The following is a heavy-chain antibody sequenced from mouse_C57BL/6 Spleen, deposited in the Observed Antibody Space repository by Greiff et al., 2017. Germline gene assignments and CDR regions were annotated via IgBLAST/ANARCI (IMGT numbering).Heavy chain of an antibody. J-gene: IGHJ2*01. V-gene: IGHV1-80*01. CDR3: AVELTGTVFAY. D-gene: IGHD4-1*01. Sequence: QVQLKASGAELVKPGASVKISCKASGYAFSSYWMTWVKQRPGKGLEGIGQIYPGDGDPNYNGKFKGKATLTADKSSSTAYLQLSSLTSEDSAVYFCAVELTGTVFAYWGQGTTLTVSS. CDR1: GYAFSSYW. CDR2: IYPGDGDP.